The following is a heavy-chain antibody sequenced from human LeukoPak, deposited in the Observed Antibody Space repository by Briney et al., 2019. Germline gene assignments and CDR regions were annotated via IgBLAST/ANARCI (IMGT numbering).Heavy chain of an antibody. Sequence: SEALSLTCTVSGGSISSYYWSWIRQPAGKGLEWIGRIYTRGSTNYNPSLKSRVTMSVDTSKNQFSLKLSSVTAADTAVYYCARPPSPRYSYPYYFDYWGQGTLVTVSS. CDR3: ARPPSPRYSYPYYFDY. CDR2: IYTRGST. CDR1: GGSISSYY. D-gene: IGHD5-18*01. J-gene: IGHJ4*02. V-gene: IGHV4-4*07.